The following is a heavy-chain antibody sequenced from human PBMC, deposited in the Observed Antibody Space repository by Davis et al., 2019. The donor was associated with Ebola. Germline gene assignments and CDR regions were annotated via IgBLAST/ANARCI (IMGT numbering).Heavy chain of an antibody. CDR2: IIPIFGTA. V-gene: IGHV1-69*13. Sequence: SVKVSCKASGGTFSNYAINWVRQAPGQGPEWMGGIIPIFGTANYAQKFQGRVTITADESTSTAYMELSSLRSEDTAMYYCARESGEHTSMAKPFDYWGQGTLVTVSS. CDR3: ARESGEHTSMAKPFDY. CDR1: GGTFSNYA. J-gene: IGHJ4*02. D-gene: IGHD5-18*01.